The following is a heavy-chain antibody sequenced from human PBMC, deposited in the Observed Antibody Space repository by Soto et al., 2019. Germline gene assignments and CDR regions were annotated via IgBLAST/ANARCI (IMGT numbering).Heavy chain of an antibody. Sequence: QVQLVESGGGVVQPGRSLRLSCAASGFTFSSYAMHWVRQAPGKGLEWVAVISYDGSNKYYADSVKGRITISRDNSKNTLYLQLNSLRAEDTAVYYCARDKRDLRFLEWSYYFDYWGQGTLVTVSS. J-gene: IGHJ4*02. CDR1: GFTFSSYA. V-gene: IGHV3-30-3*01. CDR2: ISYDGSNK. CDR3: ARDKRDLRFLEWSYYFDY. D-gene: IGHD3-3*01.